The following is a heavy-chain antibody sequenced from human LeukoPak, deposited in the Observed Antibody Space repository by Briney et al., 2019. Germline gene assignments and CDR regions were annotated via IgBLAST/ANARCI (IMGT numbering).Heavy chain of an antibody. V-gene: IGHV4-39*07. Sequence: SETLSLTCTVSGGSINSSNYYWGWIRQPPGKGLEWIGTIYYSGSTYYNPSLKSRVTISIDTSKNQFSLKVSSVTAADTAVYYCASSPMWFGELFGSYYMDVWGKGTTVTISS. D-gene: IGHD3-10*01. J-gene: IGHJ6*03. CDR3: ASSPMWFGELFGSYYMDV. CDR2: IYYSGST. CDR1: GGSINSSNYY.